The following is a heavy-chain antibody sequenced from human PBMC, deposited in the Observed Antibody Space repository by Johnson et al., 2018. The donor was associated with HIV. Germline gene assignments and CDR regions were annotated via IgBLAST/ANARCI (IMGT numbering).Heavy chain of an antibody. CDR1: GFTFDDYG. J-gene: IGHJ3*02. CDR2: INCNGGST. V-gene: IGHV3-20*04. CDR3: ARASYVWGSYRYTGVCGAFDI. D-gene: IGHD3-16*02. Sequence: VQLVESGGGVVRPGGSLRLSCAASGFTFDDYGMSWVRQAPGKGLEWVSGINCNGGSTGYADSVKGRVTIYSGNAKNSLYLRMNSLRAEDTALYYCARASYVWGSYRYTGVCGAFDIWGQGTMVTVSS.